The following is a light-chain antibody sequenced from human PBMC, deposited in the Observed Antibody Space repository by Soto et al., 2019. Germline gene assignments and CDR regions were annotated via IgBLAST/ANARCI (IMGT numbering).Light chain of an antibody. CDR3: HQYGSSPLT. Sequence: EIVLTQSPGTLSLSPGERATLSCRASQSVTSSYLAWYQQKPGQAPRLLIYGASSRATGIPDRFSGSGSGTYFTRTISRLEPEDFAMYYCHQYGSSPLTFGGGTKVEIK. J-gene: IGKJ4*01. V-gene: IGKV3-20*01. CDR1: QSVTSSY. CDR2: GAS.